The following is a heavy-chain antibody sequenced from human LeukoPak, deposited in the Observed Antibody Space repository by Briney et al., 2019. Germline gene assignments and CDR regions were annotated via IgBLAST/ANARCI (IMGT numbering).Heavy chain of an antibody. CDR3: ARLNRYYYDSSGYPDY. J-gene: IGHJ4*02. D-gene: IGHD3-22*01. Sequence: GASVKVSCKASGYTLTNFYMHWVRQAPGQGLEWMGWISAYNGNTNYAQKVQGRVTMTTDTSTSTAYMELRSLRSDDTAVYYCARLNRYYYDSSGYPDYWGQGTLVTVSS. V-gene: IGHV1-18*04. CDR1: GYTLTNFY. CDR2: ISAYNGNT.